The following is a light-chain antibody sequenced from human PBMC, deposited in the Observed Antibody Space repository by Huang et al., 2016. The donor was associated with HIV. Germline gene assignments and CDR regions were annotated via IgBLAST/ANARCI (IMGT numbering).Light chain of an antibody. CDR2: GAS. Sequence: EIVMTPSPATLSVSPGETATLSCRASQSFSSNFAWYQQKPGQAPTVVIYGASTRATGIPARFSGTGSGTEFTLTISSLQSEEFAVYYCQQYNNWPLTFGGGTKVEIK. J-gene: IGKJ4*01. V-gene: IGKV3-15*01. CDR3: QQYNNWPLT. CDR1: QSFSSN.